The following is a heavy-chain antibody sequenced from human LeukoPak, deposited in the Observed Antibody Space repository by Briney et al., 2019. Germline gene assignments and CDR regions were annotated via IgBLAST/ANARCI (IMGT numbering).Heavy chain of an antibody. CDR2: ISGYNGNT. J-gene: IGHJ4*02. CDR1: GYTFTGYY. D-gene: IGHD4-17*01. CDR3: ARDYGDYPSY. V-gene: IGHV1-18*04. Sequence: ASVKVSCKASGYTFTGYYMHWVRQAPGQGLEWMGWISGYNGNTKYAQKFQGRVTMTTDTSTSTAYMELRSLRSDDTAVYYCARDYGDYPSYWGQGTLVTVSS.